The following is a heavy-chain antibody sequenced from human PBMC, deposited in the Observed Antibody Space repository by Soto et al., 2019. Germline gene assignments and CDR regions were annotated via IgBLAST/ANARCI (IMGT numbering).Heavy chain of an antibody. Sequence: PGGSLRLSCAASGFNMRSHAMHWVRQAPGKGLDWVADISYDGTNIYTADAVKGRLTISKDNSKNILYLQMNSLTSEDTAVYYCGRGTMVRGDQIDYWGKGPLVTVSS. CDR1: GFNMRSHA. V-gene: IGHV3-30-3*01. CDR3: GRGTMVRGDQIDY. J-gene: IGHJ4*02. CDR2: ISYDGTNI. D-gene: IGHD3-10*01.